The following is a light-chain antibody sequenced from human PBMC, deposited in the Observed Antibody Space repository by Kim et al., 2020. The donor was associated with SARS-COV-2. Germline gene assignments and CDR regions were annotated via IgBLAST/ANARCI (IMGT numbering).Light chain of an antibody. Sequence: QSALTQPASVSGFPGQSITISCTGTSSDVGSYNLVSWYQQHPGKAPKLMIYEVSKRPSGVSNRFSGSKSGNTASLTISGLQAEDEADYYCCSYAGSYVFGTGTKVTVL. J-gene: IGLJ1*01. V-gene: IGLV2-23*02. CDR2: EVS. CDR1: SSDVGSYNL. CDR3: CSYAGSYV.